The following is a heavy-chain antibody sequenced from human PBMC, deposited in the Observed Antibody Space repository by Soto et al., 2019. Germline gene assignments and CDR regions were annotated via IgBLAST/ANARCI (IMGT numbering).Heavy chain of an antibody. Sequence: GGSLRLSCAASGFTFSSYSMNWVRQAPGKGLEWVSSISSSSSYIYYADSVKGRFTISRDNAKNSLYLQMNSLRAEDTAVYYCARVRADYGDYYYYYGMDVWGQGTTVTVSS. V-gene: IGHV3-21*01. CDR3: ARVRADYGDYYYYYGMDV. CDR1: GFTFSSYS. J-gene: IGHJ6*02. D-gene: IGHD4-17*01. CDR2: ISSSSSYI.